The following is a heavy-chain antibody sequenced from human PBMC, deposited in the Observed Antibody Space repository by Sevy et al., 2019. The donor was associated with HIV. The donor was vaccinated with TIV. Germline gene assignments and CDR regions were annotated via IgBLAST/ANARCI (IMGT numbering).Heavy chain of an antibody. Sequence: SETLSLTCTVSGGSISSDYWSWIRQPAGKGLEWIGRIHTSGSTNYNPSLKSRVTMSVDTSKNQYSLKLSSVTAADTAVYYGPRDERVGDFWSGGRARGYYYYGMDVWGQGTTVTVSS. J-gene: IGHJ6*02. CDR2: IHTSGST. D-gene: IGHD3-3*01. CDR1: GGSISSDY. V-gene: IGHV4-4*07. CDR3: PRDERVGDFWSGGRARGYYYYGMDV.